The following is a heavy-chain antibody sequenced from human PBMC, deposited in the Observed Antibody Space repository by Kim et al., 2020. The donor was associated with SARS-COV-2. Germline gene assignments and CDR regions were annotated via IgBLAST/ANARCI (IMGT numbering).Heavy chain of an antibody. CDR1: GYTPREIS. D-gene: IGHD3-10*01. J-gene: IGHJ6*02. V-gene: IGHV1-24*01. CDR2: FDPKESEV. CDR3: ATAEGQVWSGELSTFGLDV. Sequence: ASVKVSCKLSGYTPREISMHWVRQAPGKGLEWVGGFDPKESEVKNAQKFQGRFTMTEDTSTDTAYMELTSLRSDDTAIYFCATAEGQVWSGELSTFGLDVWGQGTAVTVSS.